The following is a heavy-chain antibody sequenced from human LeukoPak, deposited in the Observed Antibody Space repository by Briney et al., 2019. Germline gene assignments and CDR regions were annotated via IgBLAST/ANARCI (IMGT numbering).Heavy chain of an antibody. J-gene: IGHJ4*02. CDR3: ARQYSGYDMYFDY. CDR2: VYPGDSDT. D-gene: IGHD5-12*01. Sequence: GGSLRLSCAGSGFTFTGYWIGWVRQMPGKGLEWMGIVYPGDSDTRYSPSFQGQVTISVDKSTSTAYLQWSSLKASDTAIYYCARQYSGYDMYFDYWGQGTLVTVSS. CDR1: GFTFTGYW. V-gene: IGHV5-51*01.